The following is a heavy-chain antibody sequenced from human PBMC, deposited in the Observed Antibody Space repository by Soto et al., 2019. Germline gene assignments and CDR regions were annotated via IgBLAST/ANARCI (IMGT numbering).Heavy chain of an antibody. V-gene: IGHV1-2*02. CDR2: INPNSGDT. CDR3: GSPRSGPSPDVGH. CDR1: VFSVDTTYC. J-gene: IGHJ4*01. D-gene: IGHD2-15*01. Sequence: QVQLVQSGAEVKKPGASVKVSCKASVFSVDTTYCIHWVRRAPGQGLEWMGSINPNSGDTNYAQNCQGRVTMTMDTSISTAYMEVSSLTSDDTAVYYCGSPRSGPSPDVGHWGHGTVVTVSS.